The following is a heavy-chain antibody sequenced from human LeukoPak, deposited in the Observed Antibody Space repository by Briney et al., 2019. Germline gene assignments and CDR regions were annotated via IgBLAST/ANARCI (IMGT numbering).Heavy chain of an antibody. J-gene: IGHJ5*02. Sequence: ASVKVSCKASGYTSPGNYMHWGRQAPGQGPEWMGIINPSGGSTSYAQKFQGRVTMTRDTSTSTVYMELSSLRSEDTAVYYCARASSSWSMYNWFDPWGQGTLVTVSS. CDR3: ARASSSWSMYNWFDP. D-gene: IGHD6-13*01. CDR2: INPSGGST. CDR1: GYTSPGNY. V-gene: IGHV1-46*01.